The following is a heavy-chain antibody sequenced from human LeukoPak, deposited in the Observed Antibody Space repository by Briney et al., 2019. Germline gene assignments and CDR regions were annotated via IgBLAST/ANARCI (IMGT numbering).Heavy chain of an antibody. J-gene: IGHJ4*02. V-gene: IGHV3-23*01. CDR3: AKGSFMSESAAGSPYYFDY. CDR2: ISGSGGST. D-gene: IGHD6-13*01. Sequence: GGSLRLSCAASGFTFSSYGMSWVRQAPGKGLEWVSAISGSGGSTYYADSVKGRFTISRDNSKNTLYLQMNSLRAEDTAVYYCAKGSFMSESAAGSPYYFDYWGPGNLVTASS. CDR1: GFTFSSYG.